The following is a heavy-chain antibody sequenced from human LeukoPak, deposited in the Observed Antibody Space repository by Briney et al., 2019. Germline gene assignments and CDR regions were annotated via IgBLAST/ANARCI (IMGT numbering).Heavy chain of an antibody. CDR3: ARVGHRRYHYDSSGREDAFDI. Sequence: GASVKVSCKASGYTFTNYGISWVRQAPGQGLEWMGWISAYNGHTKYAQKVQGRVTMTRDTSTSTAYMELRSLRSDDTAVYYCARVGHRRYHYDSSGREDAFDIWGQGTMVTVSS. CDR2: ISAYNGHT. J-gene: IGHJ3*02. V-gene: IGHV1-18*01. CDR1: GYTFTNYG. D-gene: IGHD3-22*01.